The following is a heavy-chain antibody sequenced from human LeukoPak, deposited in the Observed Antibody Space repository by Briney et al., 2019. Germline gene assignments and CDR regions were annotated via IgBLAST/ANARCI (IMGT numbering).Heavy chain of an antibody. CDR1: GFTFSTYW. J-gene: IGHJ5*02. V-gene: IGHV3-7*01. D-gene: IGHD2/OR15-2a*01. CDR3: ARGWDSTGPAGS. CDR2: IRQDGCEK. Sequence: TGGSLRLSCAASGFTFSTYWMSWFRQAPGKGLEWVANIRQDGCEKYYVDSVKGRFTISIDNAKNSLYLQMNSLRVDDTAVYYCARGWDSTGPAGSWGQGTLVTVSS.